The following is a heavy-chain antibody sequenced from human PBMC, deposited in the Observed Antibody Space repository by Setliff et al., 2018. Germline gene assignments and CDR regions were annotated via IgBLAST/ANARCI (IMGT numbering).Heavy chain of an antibody. CDR2: ISAYNGNI. J-gene: IGHJ6*03. V-gene: IGHV1-18*01. D-gene: IGHD2-15*01. CDR1: GYTFTSYG. Sequence: GASVKVSCKASGYTFTSYGVSWVRQAPGQGLEWMGWISAYNGNINYAQKFQGRVTMTTDTYTSTANMELRRLKSDDTAVYYCARGEHIVSGDFYHYIDVWGKGTTVTVSS. CDR3: ARGEHIVSGDFYHYIDV.